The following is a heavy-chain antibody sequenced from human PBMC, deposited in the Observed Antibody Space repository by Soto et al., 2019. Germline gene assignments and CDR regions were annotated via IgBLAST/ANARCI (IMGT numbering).Heavy chain of an antibody. V-gene: IGHV4-34*01. D-gene: IGHD3-10*01. J-gene: IGHJ4*01. CDR3: ARVRASRVQRDFDS. CDR2: INPSGGT. CDR1: GGSFSGYY. Sequence: QVQLQQWGAGLLKPSETLSLTCGVYGGSFSGYYWSWIRQPPGKGLEWIGEINPSGGTNYNPALTRRVTISVDTSRNQFALQATSVTAAYTAVYSCARVRASRVQRDFDSWGPGTLVTVAS.